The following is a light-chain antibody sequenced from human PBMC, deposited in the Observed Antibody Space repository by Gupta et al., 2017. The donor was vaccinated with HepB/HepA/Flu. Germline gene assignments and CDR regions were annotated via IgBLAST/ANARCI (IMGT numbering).Light chain of an antibody. Sequence: QSALTQAASVSGSPGQSITISCTGTSSDVGAYNYVSWYQQLPGTAPNLMIYDVSNRPAGVSTRFSASKSGNTASLTISVLQAEDEADYYCISDTISSTVVFGGGTKLTVL. V-gene: IGLV2-14*03. CDR2: DVS. CDR1: SSDVGAYNY. CDR3: ISDTISSTVV. J-gene: IGLJ2*01.